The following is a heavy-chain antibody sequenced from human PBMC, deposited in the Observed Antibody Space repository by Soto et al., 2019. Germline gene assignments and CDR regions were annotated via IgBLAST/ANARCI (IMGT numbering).Heavy chain of an antibody. V-gene: IGHV1-24*01. J-gene: IGHJ4*02. CDR2: FDPEDGET. D-gene: IGHD6-19*01. CDR1: GYTLTGLS. CDR3: ATSGVAVTYLFDE. Sequence: ASVKVSCKVSGYTLTGLSMHWVRQAPGKGLEMMGGFDPEDGETIYAQKFQGLVTMTEDTSTDTAYMQLSSLRSEDTAVYYCATSGVAVTYLFDEWGQGTLVSVSS.